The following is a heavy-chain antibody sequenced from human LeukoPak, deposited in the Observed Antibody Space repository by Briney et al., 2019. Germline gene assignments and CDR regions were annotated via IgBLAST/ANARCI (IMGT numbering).Heavy chain of an antibody. J-gene: IGHJ6*02. D-gene: IGHD3-16*01. Sequence: GGSLRLSCAASGFTVSSNYMSWVRQAPGKGLEWVSVIYSGGSTYYADSVKGRFTISRDNSKNTLYLQMNSLRAEDTAVYYCAKAYVHNYYYYGMDVWGQGTTVTVSS. CDR2: IYSGGST. CDR3: AKAYVHNYYYYGMDV. CDR1: GFTVSSNY. V-gene: IGHV3-53*01.